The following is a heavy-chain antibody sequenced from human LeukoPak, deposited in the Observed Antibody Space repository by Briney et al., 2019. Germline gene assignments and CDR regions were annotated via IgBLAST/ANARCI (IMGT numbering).Heavy chain of an antibody. Sequence: GGSLRLSCAASGFTFSSYEMNWVRQAPGKGLEWVSYITGSGTTIYYADSVKGRFTISRDNAKNSLYLQMDSLRVEDTAVYYCVREEVGSYTLDVWGKGTTVTVSS. CDR1: GFTFSSYE. D-gene: IGHD1-26*01. V-gene: IGHV3-48*03. J-gene: IGHJ6*04. CDR3: VREEVGSYTLDV. CDR2: ITGSGTTI.